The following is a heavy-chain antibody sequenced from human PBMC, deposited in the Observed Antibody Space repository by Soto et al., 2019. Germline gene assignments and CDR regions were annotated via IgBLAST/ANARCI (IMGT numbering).Heavy chain of an antibody. J-gene: IGHJ4*02. CDR2: INPNSGGT. CDR3: ARVRGELFMGRDY. V-gene: IGHV1-2*02. CDR1: GYTFTGYY. D-gene: IGHD3-10*01. Sequence: QVQLVQSGAEVKKPVASVKVSCKATGYTFTGYYMHCVRQAPGQGLEWMGWINPNSGGTNYAQKFQGRGTMTRDTSISKAYMELSRLRSDDTAVYYCARVRGELFMGRDYWGQGTLVTVSS.